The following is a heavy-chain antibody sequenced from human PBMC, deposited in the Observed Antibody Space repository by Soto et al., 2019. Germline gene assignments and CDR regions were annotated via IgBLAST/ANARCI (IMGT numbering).Heavy chain of an antibody. J-gene: IGHJ6*02. D-gene: IGHD3-10*01. CDR1: GFTFSSYA. CDR2: ISGSGGST. CDR3: AKDPQVWDMGVWFGELLFLYGMDV. Sequence: PGGSLRLSCAASGFTFSSYAMSWVRQAPGKGLEWVSAISGSGGSTYYADSVKGRFTISRDNSKNTLYLQMNSLRAEDTAVYYCAKDPQVWDMGVWFGELLFLYGMDVWGQGTTVTVSS. V-gene: IGHV3-23*01.